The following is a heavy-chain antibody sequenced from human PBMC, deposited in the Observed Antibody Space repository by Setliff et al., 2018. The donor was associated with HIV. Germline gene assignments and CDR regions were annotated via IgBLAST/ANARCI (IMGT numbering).Heavy chain of an antibody. V-gene: IGHV1-69*10. J-gene: IGHJ4*02. CDR1: GGTFSSSA. D-gene: IGHD2-15*01. CDR3: ATQTVAVGAPGYFDS. Sequence: SVKVSCKASGGTFSSSALSWVRQARGQGPEWLGGIIPAFGMTDYAQNFQGRLTITADTSTSTAYMELLSLRSEDTAIYYCATQTVAVGAPGYFDSWGQGTLVTVSS. CDR2: IIPAFGMT.